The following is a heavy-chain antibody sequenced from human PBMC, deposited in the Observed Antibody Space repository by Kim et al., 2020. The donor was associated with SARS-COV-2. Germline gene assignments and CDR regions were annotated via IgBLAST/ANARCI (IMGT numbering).Heavy chain of an antibody. CDR2: ISGSGGST. D-gene: IGHD3-22*01. CDR3: AKLTLYITMIVVGGDWYFDL. J-gene: IGHJ2*01. V-gene: IGHV3-23*01. CDR1: GFTFSSYA. Sequence: GGSLRLSCAASGFTFSSYAMSWVRQAPGKGLEWVSAISGSGGSTYYADSVKGRFTISRDNSKNTLYLQMNSLRAEDTAVYYCAKLTLYITMIVVGGDWYFDLWGRGTLVTVSS.